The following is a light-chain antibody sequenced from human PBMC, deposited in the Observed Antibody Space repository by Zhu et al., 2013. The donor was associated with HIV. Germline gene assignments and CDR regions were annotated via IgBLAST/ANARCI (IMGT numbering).Light chain of an antibody. V-gene: IGKV3-20*01. CDR1: QNISNY. J-gene: IGKJ2*01. Sequence: EIVLTQSPATLSVSPGERATLSCRASQNISNYLAWYQQIPGQAPRLLIYAASSRATGIPDRFSGSGSGTDFTLTISRLEPGDFAMYYCQQYGISPYTFGQGTNLEIK. CDR3: QQYGISPYT. CDR2: AAS.